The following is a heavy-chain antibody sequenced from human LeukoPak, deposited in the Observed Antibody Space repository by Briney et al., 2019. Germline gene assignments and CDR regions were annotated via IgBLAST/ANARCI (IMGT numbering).Heavy chain of an antibody. J-gene: IGHJ5*02. CDR2: ISDVVSHT. V-gene: IGHV3-23*01. CDR1: GFTFRNFG. Sequence: PGGSLGLSCAASGFTFRNFGMSWIRQAPGKGLEWVAHISDVVSHTFYADSAKGRFIISRDNSNNRVFLQMNSLRPEDTALYYCAKDNYGGVYASWGQGTLVTVSS. CDR3: AKDNYGGVYAS. D-gene: IGHD3-16*01.